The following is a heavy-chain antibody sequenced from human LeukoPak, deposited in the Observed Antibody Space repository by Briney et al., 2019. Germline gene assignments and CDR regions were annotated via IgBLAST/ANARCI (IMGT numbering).Heavy chain of an antibody. D-gene: IGHD6-6*01. CDR3: ARSMTSSSSPYFDY. J-gene: IGHJ4*02. V-gene: IGHV3-7*01. CDR1: GFTFSYYW. Sequence: GGSLRLSCAASGFTFSYYWMSWVRQAPGKGLEWVANIMQDGSETYYVDFVKGRFTISRDNAKNSLYLQMNSLRAEDTAAYYCARSMTSSSSPYFDYWGQGTLVTVSS. CDR2: IMQDGSET.